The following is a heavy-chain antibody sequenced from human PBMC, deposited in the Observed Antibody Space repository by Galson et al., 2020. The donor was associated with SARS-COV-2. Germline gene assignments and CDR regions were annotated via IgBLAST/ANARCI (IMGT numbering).Heavy chain of an antibody. D-gene: IGHD2-8*02. CDR2: ISGSGGTT. V-gene: IGHV3-23*01. CDR3: AKKLVVAYGYHWRAFDY. J-gene: IGHJ4*02. Sequence: GGSLSLSCAASGFTFSNFALTWVRKPPGQGLEWVSTISGSGGTTYYADSVKGRFTISRDNSKNTLYLQMNSLRTEDTAVYYCAKKLVVAYGYHWRAFDYWGQGTLVTVSS. CDR1: GFTFSNFA.